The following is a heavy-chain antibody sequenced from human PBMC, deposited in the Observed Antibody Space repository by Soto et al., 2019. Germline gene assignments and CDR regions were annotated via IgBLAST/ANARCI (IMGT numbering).Heavy chain of an antibody. CDR1: GYTFTSYG. J-gene: IGHJ6*02. CDR3: ARDDPGLPPNFGKYYYYYGMDV. D-gene: IGHD3-10*01. V-gene: IGHV1-18*01. Sequence: QVQLVQSGAEVKKPGASVKVSCKASGYTFTSYGISWVRQAPGRGLEWMGWISAYNGTTNYAQKLQGRVTMTTDTHTRTAYMELRSLRSDDTAVYYCARDDPGLPPNFGKYYYYYGMDVWGQGTTVTVSS. CDR2: ISAYNGTT.